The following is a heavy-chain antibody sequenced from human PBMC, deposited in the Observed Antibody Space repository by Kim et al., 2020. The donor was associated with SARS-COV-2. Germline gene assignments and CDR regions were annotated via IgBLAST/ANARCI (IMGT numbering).Heavy chain of an antibody. V-gene: IGHV4-59*01. Sequence: SETLSLTCTVSGGSISSYYWSWIRQPPGKGLEWIGYIYYSGSTNYNPSLKSRVTISVDTSKNQFSLKLSSVTAADTAVYYCARWGYSYGYYWYFDLWGRGTLVTVSS. CDR1: GGSISSYY. CDR3: ARWGYSYGYYWYFDL. CDR2: IYYSGST. D-gene: IGHD5-18*01. J-gene: IGHJ2*01.